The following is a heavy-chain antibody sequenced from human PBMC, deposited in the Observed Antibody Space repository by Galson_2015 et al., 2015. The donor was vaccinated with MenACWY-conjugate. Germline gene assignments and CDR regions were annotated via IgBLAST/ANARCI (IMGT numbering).Heavy chain of an antibody. CDR2: ISYDGSNK. V-gene: IGHV3-30*04. CDR1: GFTFSSFA. J-gene: IGHJ4*02. Sequence: SLRLSCAASGFTFSSFAMHWARQAPGKGLEWVAVISYDGSNKYYADSVKGRFTISRDNSKNTLYLQMNSLRAEDTAVYYCAREPRPIVATPRFDYWGQGTLVTVSS. D-gene: IGHD5-12*01. CDR3: AREPRPIVATPRFDY.